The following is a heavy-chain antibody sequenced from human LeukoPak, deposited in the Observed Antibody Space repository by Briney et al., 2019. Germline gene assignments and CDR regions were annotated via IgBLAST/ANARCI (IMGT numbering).Heavy chain of an antibody. Sequence: ASVKVSCKASGYTFTGYYMRWVRQAPGQGLEWMGWINPNSGGTNYAQKFQGRVTMTRDTSISTAYMELSRLRSDDTAVYYCARGSLIRSMVRGVSDYWGQGTLVTVSS. V-gene: IGHV1-2*02. CDR2: INPNSGGT. D-gene: IGHD3-10*01. J-gene: IGHJ4*02. CDR3: ARGSLIRSMVRGVSDY. CDR1: GYTFTGYY.